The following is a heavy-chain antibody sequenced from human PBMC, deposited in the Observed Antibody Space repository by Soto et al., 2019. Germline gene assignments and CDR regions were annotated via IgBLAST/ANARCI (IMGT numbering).Heavy chain of an antibody. CDR1: GLTFSSHA. CDR3: ANGPTIFGVVISYCFYYGLDV. CDR2: ISDSGGST. J-gene: IGHJ6*02. Sequence: GGSLRLSCAASGLTFSSHAMSWVRQAPGKGLEWVSAISDSGGSTYYADSVKGRFTISRDNSKNTLFLQMNSLRAEDTAVYFCANGPTIFGVVISYCFYYGLDVWGPGTTVTVSS. D-gene: IGHD3-3*01. V-gene: IGHV3-23*01.